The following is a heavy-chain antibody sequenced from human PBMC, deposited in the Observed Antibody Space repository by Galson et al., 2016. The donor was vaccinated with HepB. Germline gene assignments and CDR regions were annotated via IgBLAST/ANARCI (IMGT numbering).Heavy chain of an antibody. CDR1: GFNFSSYA. Sequence: SLRLSCAASGFNFSSYAMSWVRQSPDKGQEWVSSIRNRGGPTHYEDHLQGRFTISRDNSKNTLYLQMNSLSAADTALYYCANSYCTGTACYRWHFRGQGTLVTVSP. CDR3: ANSYCTGTACYRWHF. D-gene: IGHD2-8*02. J-gene: IGHJ4*02. CDR2: IRNRGGPT. V-gene: IGHV3-23*01.